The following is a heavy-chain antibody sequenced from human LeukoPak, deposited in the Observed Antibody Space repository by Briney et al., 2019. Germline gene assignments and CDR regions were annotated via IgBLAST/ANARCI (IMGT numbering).Heavy chain of an antibody. D-gene: IGHD6-13*01. J-gene: IGHJ4*02. CDR1: GYSFTSYG. V-gene: IGHV1-18*01. CDR3: ARAAGGGYFDF. CDR2: ISAYNSNT. Sequence: GASVKVSCKASGYSFTSYGISWVRQAPGQGLEWMGWISAYNSNTNYAQNLQGRVTMTTDTSTSTVYLDLRSLRSDDTAVCYCARAAGGGYFDFWGQGTLVTVSS.